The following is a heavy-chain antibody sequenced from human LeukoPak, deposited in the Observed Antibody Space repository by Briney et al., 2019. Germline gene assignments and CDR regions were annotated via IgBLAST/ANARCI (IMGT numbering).Heavy chain of an antibody. CDR1: GFTFTTYP. CDR2: ISSSSSYI. J-gene: IGHJ4*02. V-gene: IGHV3-21*01. Sequence: PGGSLRLSCAASGFTFTTYPMSWVRQAPGKGLEWVSSISSSSSYIYYADSVKGRFTISRDNAKNSLYLQMNSLRAEDTAVYYCARAKSENYYDSSGYYSELGYWGQGTLVTASS. CDR3: ARAKSENYYDSSGYYSELGY. D-gene: IGHD3-22*01.